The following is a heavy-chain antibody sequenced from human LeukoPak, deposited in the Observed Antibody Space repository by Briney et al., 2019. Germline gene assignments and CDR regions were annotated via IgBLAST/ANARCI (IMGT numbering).Heavy chain of an antibody. V-gene: IGHV3-7*01. CDR1: GITFSKYW. CDR2: MKHDGNEK. J-gene: IGHJ4*02. D-gene: IGHD5-12*01. CDR3: ARDLGHSGYDLYDY. Sequence: GGSLRLSCVDSGITFSKYWMNWVRQAPGKGLEWVANMKHDGNEKHYVDSVEGRFTISRDNAKSLLYLQMNNLRAEDTAVYYCARDLGHSGYDLYDYWGQGTLVTVSS.